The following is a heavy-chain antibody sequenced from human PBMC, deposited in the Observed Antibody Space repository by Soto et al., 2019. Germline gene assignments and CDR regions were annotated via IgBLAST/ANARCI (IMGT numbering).Heavy chain of an antibody. V-gene: IGHV4-59*01. CDR1: GDSISSFY. J-gene: IGHJ4*02. D-gene: IGHD4-4*01. CDR3: ARTGYRGYFDY. Sequence: SETLSLTCTVSGDSISSFYWSWIRQPPGKGLEWIGYIYYNGITKNNPSLKSRGTISVDMSRNQFSLKLSSVTAADTAVYYCARTGYRGYFDYWGQVTLVTVST. CDR2: IYYNGIT.